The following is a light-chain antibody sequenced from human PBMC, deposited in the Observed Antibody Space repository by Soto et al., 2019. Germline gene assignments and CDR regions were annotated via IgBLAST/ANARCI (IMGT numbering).Light chain of an antibody. CDR2: GAS. J-gene: IGKJ1*01. CDR1: QSVSSIY. Sequence: EIVLTQSPGTLSLSPGERATLSCRASQSVSSIYLAWYQQKPGQAPRLLIYGASGRATGIPDRLSGSGSGTDFPLTISRLEPEDFAVYYCQQYGSSRWTFGQGTKVEI. V-gene: IGKV3-20*01. CDR3: QQYGSSRWT.